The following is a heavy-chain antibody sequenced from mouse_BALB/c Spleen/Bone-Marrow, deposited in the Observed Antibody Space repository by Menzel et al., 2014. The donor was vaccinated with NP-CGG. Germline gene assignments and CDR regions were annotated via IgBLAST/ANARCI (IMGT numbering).Heavy chain of an antibody. J-gene: IGHJ2*01. Sequence: QVQLQQSGAELVRPGSSVKTSCKASGYAFGAYWMNWVRQRPGQGLERIGQLFPGDGDTNYNGKFKGKVILTADKSSSPVYMQLSSLTSEDSAFYFCAGCYWCDLDYWGQGTTVTVSS. CDR3: AGCYWCDLDY. CDR2: LFPGDGDT. CDR1: GYAFGAYW. V-gene: IGHV1-80*01. D-gene: IGHD1-1*02.